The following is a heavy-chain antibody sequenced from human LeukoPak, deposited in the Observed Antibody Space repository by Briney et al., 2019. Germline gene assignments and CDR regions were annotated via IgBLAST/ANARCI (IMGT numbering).Heavy chain of an antibody. V-gene: IGHV1-46*01. Sequence: ASVKVSCKASGYTFTSYYMHWVRQAPGQGLEWMGIINPSGGSTSYAQKFQGRVTMTRDTSTSTVYMELSSLRSEDTAVYYCARDSPFGGVISVKGYYYGMDVWGQGTTVTVSS. CDR1: GYTFTSYY. CDR3: ARDSPFGGVISVKGYYYGMDV. D-gene: IGHD3-16*02. CDR2: INPSGGST. J-gene: IGHJ6*02.